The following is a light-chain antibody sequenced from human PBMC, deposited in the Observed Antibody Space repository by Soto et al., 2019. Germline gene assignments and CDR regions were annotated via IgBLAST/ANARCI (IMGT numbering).Light chain of an antibody. V-gene: IGKV1-5*01. Sequence: EIQLTQSPSTLSASVGARVTLTCRASQSGSSWLDGYHQKPGQAPKLLIYDASSLASGIPSRFSGSGSGTELTLNISSLQPDDFAIYYCQQCSSCSRTFGQGPKVEIK. CDR1: QSGSSW. J-gene: IGKJ1*01. CDR3: QQCSSCSRT. CDR2: DAS.